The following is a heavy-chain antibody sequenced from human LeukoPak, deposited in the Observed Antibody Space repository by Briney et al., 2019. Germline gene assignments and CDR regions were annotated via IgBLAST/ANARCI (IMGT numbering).Heavy chain of an antibody. CDR3: ARGGGNYYGSGNNFDY. CDR1: GYTFTAYY. J-gene: IGHJ4*02. D-gene: IGHD3-10*01. CDR2: INPNSGGT. V-gene: IGHV1-2*02. Sequence: ASVKVSCKASGYTFTAYYIHWVRQAPGQGLEWVGWINPNSGGTNYAQKFQGRVTMTRDTSITTAYMELSRLTSDDTAVYYCARGGGNYYGSGNNFDYWGQGTLVTVSS.